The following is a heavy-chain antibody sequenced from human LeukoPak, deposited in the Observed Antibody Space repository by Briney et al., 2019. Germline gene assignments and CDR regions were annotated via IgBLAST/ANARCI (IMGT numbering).Heavy chain of an antibody. J-gene: IGHJ4*02. Sequence: SETLSLTCNVSGGSINNHHWSWIRQPPGKRLEWIAYVAYTGSAVYNPSLKSRVTISVDTSKSQFSLKLKSVTAADTAVYYCARGPLDSADYSFDYWGQGALVTASS. CDR3: ARGPLDSADYSFDY. D-gene: IGHD3-22*01. V-gene: IGHV4-59*11. CDR1: GGSINNHH. CDR2: VAYTGSA.